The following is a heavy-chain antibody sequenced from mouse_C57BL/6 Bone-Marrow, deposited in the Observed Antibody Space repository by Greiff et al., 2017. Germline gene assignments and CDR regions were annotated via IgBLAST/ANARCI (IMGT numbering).Heavy chain of an antibody. CDR1: GYTFTSYW. CDR3: SRDYGSSLYWYFDV. CDR2: IDPSDSYT. D-gene: IGHD1-1*01. J-gene: IGHJ1*03. V-gene: IGHV1-50*01. Sequence: QVQLQQSGAELVKPGASVKLSCKASGYTFTSYWMQWVKQRPGQGLEWIGEIDPSDSYTNYNQKFKGKATLTVDTSSSTAYMQLSSLTSEDSAVYYWSRDYGSSLYWYFDVWGTGTTVTVSS.